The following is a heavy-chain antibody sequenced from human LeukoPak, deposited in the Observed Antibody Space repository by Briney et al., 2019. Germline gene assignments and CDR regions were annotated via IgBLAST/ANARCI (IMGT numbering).Heavy chain of an antibody. V-gene: IGHV5-51*01. CDR1: GYSFTSYW. D-gene: IGHD1-1*01. CDR2: IYPGDSDT. Sequence: GESLKISCKGSGYSFTSYWIGWVRQMPGKGLEWMGIIYPGDSDTRYSPSFQGQVTTSADKSISTAYLQWSSLKASDTAMYYCAMRAGTTGTTWWFDPWGQGTLVTVSS. J-gene: IGHJ5*02. CDR3: AMRAGTTGTTWWFDP.